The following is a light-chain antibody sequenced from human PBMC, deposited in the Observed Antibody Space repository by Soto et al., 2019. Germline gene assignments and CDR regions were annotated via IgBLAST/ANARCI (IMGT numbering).Light chain of an antibody. V-gene: IGKV4-1*01. CDR3: QQYLQWPPGM. Sequence: DIVMTQSPDSLAVSLGERATINCKSSQSVLYSSNNKNYLAWYQQKPGQPPKLLIYWASTRESGVPDRFSGSGSGTDFTLTISSLQAEDVAVYYCQQYLQWPPGMFGQGTKVDI. J-gene: IGKJ1*01. CDR2: WAS. CDR1: QSVLYSSNNKNY.